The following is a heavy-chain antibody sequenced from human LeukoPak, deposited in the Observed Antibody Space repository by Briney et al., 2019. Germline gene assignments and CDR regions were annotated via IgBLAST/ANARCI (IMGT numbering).Heavy chain of an antibody. CDR3: ARDSPVSAGPFDP. D-gene: IGHD4-11*01. Sequence: GRSLRLSCAASGVTFSSFGMHWVRQAPGKGLEWVAFIWYDGSNKYYADSVKGRFTISRDNSKNTLYLQMNSLTAEDTAVYYRARDSPVSAGPFDPWGQGTLVTVSS. J-gene: IGHJ5*02. CDR1: GVTFSSFG. CDR2: IWYDGSNK. V-gene: IGHV3-33*01.